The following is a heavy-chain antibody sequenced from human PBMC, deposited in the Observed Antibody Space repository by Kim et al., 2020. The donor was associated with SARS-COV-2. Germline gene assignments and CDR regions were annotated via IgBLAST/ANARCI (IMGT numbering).Heavy chain of an antibody. V-gene: IGHV3-53*01. CDR2: IYSGGNT. D-gene: IGHD2-15*01. J-gene: IGHJ4*02. CDR3: VRDAGGY. Sequence: IYSGGNTYYSDSVMGRFTISRDNSKNTLYLQMNSLRADDTAVYYCVRDAGGYWGQGTLVTVSS.